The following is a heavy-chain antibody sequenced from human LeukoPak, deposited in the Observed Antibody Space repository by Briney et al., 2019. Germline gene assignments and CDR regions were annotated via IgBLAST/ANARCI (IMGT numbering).Heavy chain of an antibody. CDR3: ARDIDDFWSGYRIHFDY. V-gene: IGHV3-30*02. D-gene: IGHD3-3*01. CDR1: GFSFSNYG. CDR2: IQYDGSNT. J-gene: IGHJ4*02. Sequence: GGFLRLSCAASGFSFSNYGRHWVRQAPGKGLEWVAFIQYDGSNTYYADSVKGRFTISRDTSKSTLYLQMNSLRAEDTAVYYCARDIDDFWSGYRIHFDYWGQGTLVTVSS.